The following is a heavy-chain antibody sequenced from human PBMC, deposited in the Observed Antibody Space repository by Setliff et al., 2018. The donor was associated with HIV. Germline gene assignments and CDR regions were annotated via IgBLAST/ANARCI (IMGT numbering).Heavy chain of an antibody. Sequence: GGSLRLSCVASGFTISYYGMHWVRQAPGKGLEWVAVISHDGGNKYYADSVKGRFTISGDNSKNTLYLQMNSLRSEAAAVYYCAKDLRSYRCSIASCSHMAVWGKGKTVTVSS. J-gene: IGHJ6*03. CDR2: ISHDGGNK. V-gene: IGHV3-30*18. CDR1: GFTISYYG. CDR3: AKDLRSYRCSIASCSHMAV. D-gene: IGHD3-16*02.